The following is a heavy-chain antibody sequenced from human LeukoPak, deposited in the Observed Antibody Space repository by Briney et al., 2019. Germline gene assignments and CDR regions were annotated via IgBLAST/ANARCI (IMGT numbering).Heavy chain of an antibody. CDR2: INPSGGDT. J-gene: IGHJ1*01. CDR3: CFGYCSGGSCQPYEYFQH. D-gene: IGHD2-15*01. V-gene: IGHV1-46*01. Sequence: ASVKVSCKASGYTFSSYIMHWVRQAPGQGLEWMGEINPSGGDTIYAQKFQDRCTLTRDTSTNTIHMELSSLRSDDTAVYYCCFGYCSGGSCQPYEYFQHWGQGTLVTVSS. CDR1: GYTFSSYI.